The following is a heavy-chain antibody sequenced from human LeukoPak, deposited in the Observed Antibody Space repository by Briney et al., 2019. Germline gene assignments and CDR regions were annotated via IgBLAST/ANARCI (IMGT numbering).Heavy chain of an antibody. J-gene: IGHJ4*02. CDR1: GYSFTNYW. V-gene: IGHV5-51*01. D-gene: IGHD3-3*01. Sequence: GESLKISCKVSGYSFTNYWLGWVRQMPGKGLEWMGIIFPGDADTRYSPSFQGQVTISADKSINTAYLQWSSLKASDTAMYYCVIWSPYYFDYWGRGTLVTVSS. CDR2: IFPGDADT. CDR3: VIWSPYYFDY.